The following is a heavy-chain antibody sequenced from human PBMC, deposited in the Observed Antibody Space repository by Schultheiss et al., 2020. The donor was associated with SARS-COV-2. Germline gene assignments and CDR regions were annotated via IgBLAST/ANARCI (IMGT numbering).Heavy chain of an antibody. V-gene: IGHV1-2*02. CDR1: GYTFTGYY. CDR3: ASRTGTTAFDP. CDR2: INPNSGGT. D-gene: IGHD1-7*01. J-gene: IGHJ5*02. Sequence: GESLKISCKASGYTFTGYYMHWVRQAPGQGLEWMEWINPNSGGTNYAQKFQGRVTMTRDTSISTAYMELSRLRSDDTAVYYCASRTGTTAFDPWGQGTLVTVSS.